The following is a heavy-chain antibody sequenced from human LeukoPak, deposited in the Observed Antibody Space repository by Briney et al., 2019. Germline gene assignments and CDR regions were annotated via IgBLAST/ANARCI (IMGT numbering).Heavy chain of an antibody. CDR3: ARHALEYDLWSVYRYYYYYMDV. CDR2: IYTSGST. Sequence: SETLSLTCTVSGGSISSYYWSWIRQPPGKGLEWIGYIYTSGSTNYNPSLKSRVTISVDTSKNQFSLKLSSVTAADTAVYYCARHALEYDLWSVYRYYYYYMDVWGKGTTVTVSS. D-gene: IGHD3-3*01. J-gene: IGHJ6*03. V-gene: IGHV4-4*09. CDR1: GGSISSYY.